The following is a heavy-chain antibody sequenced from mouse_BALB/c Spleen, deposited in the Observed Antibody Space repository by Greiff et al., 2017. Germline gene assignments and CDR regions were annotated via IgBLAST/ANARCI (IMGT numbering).Heavy chain of an antibody. CDR2: INPYNGGT. CDR3: ARWDFHYYGSSHAMDY. V-gene: IGHV1-18*01. D-gene: IGHD1-1*01. J-gene: IGHJ4*01. CDR1: GYSFTGYT. Sequence: EVQLQQSGPELVKPGASMKISCKASGYSFTGYTMNWVKQSHGKNLEWIGLINPYNGGTSYNQKFKGKATLTVDKSSSTAYMELLSLTSEDSAVYYCARWDFHYYGSSHAMDYWGQGTSVTVSS.